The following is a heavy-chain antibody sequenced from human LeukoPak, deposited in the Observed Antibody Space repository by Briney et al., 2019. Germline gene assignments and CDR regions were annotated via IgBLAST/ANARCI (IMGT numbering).Heavy chain of an antibody. CDR2: IYPNSGAT. Sequence: ASVKVSCKASGYTFTGYYMHWVRQAPGQGLEWMGWIYPNSGATKYAQKFQGRVTMTRDTSISTAYMELSRLRSDDTAVYYCGTLLSNGPFYCGGQGSLVTVSS. CDR1: GYTFTGYY. CDR3: GTLLSNGPFYC. V-gene: IGHV1-2*02. J-gene: IGHJ4*02.